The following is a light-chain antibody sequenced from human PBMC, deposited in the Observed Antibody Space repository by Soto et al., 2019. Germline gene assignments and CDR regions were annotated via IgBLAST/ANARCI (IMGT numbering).Light chain of an antibody. Sequence: EIVLTQSPATLSLSPGERATLSCRASQSVSSFLAWYQQKPGQAPRLLLYDSSNRATGIPARFSGSGSGKDFTLTISSLDPEDFAFYYCQQRGNWPPFGQGTKLEIK. CDR1: QSVSSF. CDR2: DSS. CDR3: QQRGNWPP. V-gene: IGKV3-11*01. J-gene: IGKJ2*01.